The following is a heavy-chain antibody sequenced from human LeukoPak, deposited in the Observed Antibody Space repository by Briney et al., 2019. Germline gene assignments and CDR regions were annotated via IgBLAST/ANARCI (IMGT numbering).Heavy chain of an antibody. CDR2: IIPIFGTA. J-gene: IGHJ3*02. Sequence: SVKVSCKASGGTFSSYAISWVRQAPGQGLEWMGGIIPIFGTANYAQKFQGRVTITTDESTSTAYMELSSLRSEDTAVYYCARGGGDYYYDSSGSPSGTYDAFDIWGQGTMVTVSS. V-gene: IGHV1-69*05. CDR1: GGTFSSYA. CDR3: ARGGGDYYYDSSGSPSGTYDAFDI. D-gene: IGHD3-22*01.